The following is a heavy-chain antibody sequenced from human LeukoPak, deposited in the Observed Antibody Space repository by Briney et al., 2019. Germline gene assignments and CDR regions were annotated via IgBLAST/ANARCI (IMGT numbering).Heavy chain of an antibody. CDR2: IYYSGST. Sequence: SETLSLTCTVSGGSISSYYWSWIRQPPGKGLEGIGYIYYSGSTNYNPSLKSRVTISVHTSKHQFSLKLSSVTAADTAVYYCASYDSSGASGYWGQGTLVTVSS. CDR1: GGSISSYY. CDR3: ASYDSSGASGY. D-gene: IGHD3-22*01. J-gene: IGHJ4*02. V-gene: IGHV4-59*08.